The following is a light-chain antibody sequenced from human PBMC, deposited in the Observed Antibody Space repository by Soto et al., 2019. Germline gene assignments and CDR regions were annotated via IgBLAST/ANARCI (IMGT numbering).Light chain of an antibody. CDR3: SSYRSSNTGV. CDR2: EVS. CDR1: SSDVGGYNY. Sequence: QSALTQPASVSGSPGQSITISCTGTSSDVGGYNYVSWYQQHPGKAPKLMIYEVSNRPSGVSNRFSGSKSGNTAALTISGPQAEDEADYYCSSYRSSNTGVFGGGTKLTVL. J-gene: IGLJ2*01. V-gene: IGLV2-14*01.